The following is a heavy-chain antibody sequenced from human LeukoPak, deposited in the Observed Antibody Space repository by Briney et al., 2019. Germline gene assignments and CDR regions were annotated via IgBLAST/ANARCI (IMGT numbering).Heavy chain of an antibody. CDR2: INPNSGGT. D-gene: IGHD3-10*01. V-gene: IGHV1-2*02. CDR1: GYTFTGYY. J-gene: IGHJ4*02. Sequence: ASVKVSCKASGYTFTGYYMHWVRQAPGQGLEWMGWINPNSGGTNYAQKLQGRVTMTTDTSTSTAYMELRSLRSDDTAVYYCARDRLYYYGSGSYLGRGSMRGTFDYWGQGTLVTVSS. CDR3: ARDRLYYYGSGSYLGRGSMRGTFDY.